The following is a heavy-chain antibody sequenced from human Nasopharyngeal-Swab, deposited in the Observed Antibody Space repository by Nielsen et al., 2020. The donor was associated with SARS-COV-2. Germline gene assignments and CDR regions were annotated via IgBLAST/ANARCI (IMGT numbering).Heavy chain of an antibody. CDR3: ASSPGIAAPTGMDV. Sequence: SLKISCAASGFTFSSYGMHWVRQAPGKGLEWVAVISYDGSNKYYADSVKGRFTISRDNSKNTLYLQMNSLRAEDTAVYYCASSPGIAAPTGMDVWGQGTTVIVSS. J-gene: IGHJ6*02. CDR1: GFTFSSYG. D-gene: IGHD6-13*01. V-gene: IGHV3-30*19. CDR2: ISYDGSNK.